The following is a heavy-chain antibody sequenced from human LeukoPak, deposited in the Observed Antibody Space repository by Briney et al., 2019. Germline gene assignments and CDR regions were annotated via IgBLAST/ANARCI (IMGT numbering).Heavy chain of an antibody. J-gene: IGHJ4*02. CDR3: AKVADYDFWSGYCTFDY. D-gene: IGHD3-3*01. Sequence: PGGSLRLSCAASGFTFSSYAMGWVRQAPGKGLEWVSAISGSGGSTYYADSVKGRFTISRDNSKNTLYLQMNSLRAEDTAVYYCAKVADYDFWSGYCTFDYWGQGTLVTVSS. CDR2: ISGSGGST. CDR1: GFTFSSYA. V-gene: IGHV3-23*01.